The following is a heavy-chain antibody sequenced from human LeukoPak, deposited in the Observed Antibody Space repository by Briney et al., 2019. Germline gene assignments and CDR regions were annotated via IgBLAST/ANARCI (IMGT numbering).Heavy chain of an antibody. CDR2: INSKSGDT. CDR3: ARDYYGSGSFSGH. D-gene: IGHD3-10*01. J-gene: IGHJ4*02. CDR1: GYTFTHYY. V-gene: IGHV1-2*02. Sequence: ASVKGSCKASGYTFTHYYMHWVRQAPGQELEWMGWINSKSGDTNFAQNFQGRVTMTRDTSITTAYMELSRLSSDVTAVYYCARDYYGSGSFSGHWGQGTLVSVS.